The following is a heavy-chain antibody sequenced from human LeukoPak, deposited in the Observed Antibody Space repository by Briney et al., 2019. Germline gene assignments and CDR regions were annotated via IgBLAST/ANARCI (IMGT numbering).Heavy chain of an antibody. CDR1: GYTFTSYG. D-gene: IGHD2-2*01. CDR2: SSAYNGNT. J-gene: IGHJ4*02. Sequence: GASVKVSCKASGYTFTSYGISWVRQAPGQGLEWMGWSSAYNGNTNYAQKLQGRVTMTTDTSTSTAYMELRSLRSDDTAVYYCARIPGYCSSTSCSWVWAFDYWGQGTLVTVSS. CDR3: ARIPGYCSSTSCSWVWAFDY. V-gene: IGHV1-18*01.